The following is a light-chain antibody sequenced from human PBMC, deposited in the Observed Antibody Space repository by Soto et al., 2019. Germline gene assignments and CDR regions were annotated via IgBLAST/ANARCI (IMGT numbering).Light chain of an antibody. Sequence: DIQMTQSPSTLSASIGDTVTITCRASQSVGRWLAWYQQRPGKPPSVLIYKASTLKYGVPSRFSGSGSGTGFTLTISSLQPNDSATYYCQQYTTYWTFGQGTKVDVK. CDR3: QQYTTYWT. V-gene: IGKV1-5*03. J-gene: IGKJ1*01. CDR2: KAS. CDR1: QSVGRW.